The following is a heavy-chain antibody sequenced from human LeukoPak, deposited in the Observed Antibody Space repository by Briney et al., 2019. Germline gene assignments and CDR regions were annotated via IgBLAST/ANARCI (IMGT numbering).Heavy chain of an antibody. CDR2: IYHSGST. CDR1: GGSISSGGYS. V-gene: IGHV4-30-2*01. CDR3: ARGGVIAAAEFDP. Sequence: SETLSLTCAVSGGSISSGGYSWSWIRQPPGKGLEWIGYIYHSGSTYYNPSLKSRVTISVDRSKNQFSLKLCSVTAADTAVYYCARGGVIAAAEFDPWGQGTLVTVSS. J-gene: IGHJ5*02. D-gene: IGHD6-13*01.